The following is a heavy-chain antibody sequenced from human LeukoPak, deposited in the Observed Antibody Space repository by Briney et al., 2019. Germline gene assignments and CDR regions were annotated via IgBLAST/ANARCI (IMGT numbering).Heavy chain of an antibody. CDR3: ARDLLNPDYYDSSGYSSGAFDI. J-gene: IGHJ3*02. D-gene: IGHD3-22*01. CDR2: IIPIFGTA. V-gene: IGHV1-69*05. Sequence: SVKASCXASGGTFSSYAISWVRQAPGQGLEWMGGIIPIFGTANYAQKFQGRVTITTDESTSTAYMELSSLRSEDTAVYYCARDLLNPDYYDSSGYSSGAFDIWGQGTMVTVSS. CDR1: GGTFSSYA.